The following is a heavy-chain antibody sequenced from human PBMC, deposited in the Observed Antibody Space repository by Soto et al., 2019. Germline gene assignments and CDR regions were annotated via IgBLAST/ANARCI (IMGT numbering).Heavy chain of an antibody. CDR3: ARDQGGAAAGITWFDP. CDR2: IHSSGST. CDR1: GASMNSYH. V-gene: IGHV4-4*07. D-gene: IGHD6-13*01. J-gene: IGHJ5*02. Sequence: KASETLSLTCTVSGASMNSYHWSWIRQPAGKGLEWIGHIHSSGSTNYNPSLKSRVTMSVDTSKNQFSLRLMSLTAADTAVYYCARDQGGAAAGITWFDPWGQGSLVTVSS.